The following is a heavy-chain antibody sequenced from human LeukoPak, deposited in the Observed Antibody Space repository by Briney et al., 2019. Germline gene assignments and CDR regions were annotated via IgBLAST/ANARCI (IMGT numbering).Heavy chain of an antibody. J-gene: IGHJ5*02. D-gene: IGHD3-10*01. CDR2: INDSGST. CDR1: GGSFSGYY. CDR3: GRGDSGAWDWFDP. Sequence: SETLSLTCAVYGGSFSGYYWSWIRQPPGKGLEWIGEINDSGSTNYNPSLESRVTISVDTSKNQFSLKLSSVTAADTAVYYCGRGDSGAWDWFDPWGQGTLVTVSS. V-gene: IGHV4-34*01.